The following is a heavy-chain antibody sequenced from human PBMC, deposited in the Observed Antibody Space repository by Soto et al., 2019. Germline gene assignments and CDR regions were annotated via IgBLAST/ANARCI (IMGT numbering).Heavy chain of an antibody. CDR3: ARHSYYDILTGPTFHFDY. D-gene: IGHD3-9*01. Sequence: SETLSLTCTVSGGSISSSSYYWGWIRQPPGKGLEWIGSIYYSGSTYYNPSLKSRVTISVDTSKNQFSLKLSSVTAADTAVYYCARHSYYDILTGPTFHFDYWGQGTLVTVSS. V-gene: IGHV4-39*01. J-gene: IGHJ4*02. CDR1: GGSISSSSYY. CDR2: IYYSGST.